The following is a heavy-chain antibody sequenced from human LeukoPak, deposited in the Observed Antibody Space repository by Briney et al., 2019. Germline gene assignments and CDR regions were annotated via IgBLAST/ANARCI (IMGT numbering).Heavy chain of an antibody. V-gene: IGHV3-30-3*01. J-gene: IGHJ4*02. Sequence: PGGSLRLSCAASGFTFSSYAMHWVRQAPGKGLEWVAVISYDGSNKYYADSVKGRFTISRDSSKNTLYLQMNSLRAEDTAVYYCARSSLPTRDFDYWGQGTLVAVSS. D-gene: IGHD2-15*01. CDR1: GFTFSSYA. CDR2: ISYDGSNK. CDR3: ARSSLPTRDFDY.